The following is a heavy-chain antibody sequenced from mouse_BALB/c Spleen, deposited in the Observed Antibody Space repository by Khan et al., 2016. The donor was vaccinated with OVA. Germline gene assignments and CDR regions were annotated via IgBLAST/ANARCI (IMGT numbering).Heavy chain of an antibody. Sequence: QVQLKQSGPGLAAPSQSLSITCTISGFSLTNYGVHWVRQPPEKNLEWLVVIWHDGTTTYNSAHNSRLTIIKDNSQSQVFLKMNSLQTDDTAIYFCARQPYYHYNIMDYWGQGTSVTVSS. J-gene: IGHJ4*01. CDR1: GFSLTNYG. CDR2: IWHDGTT. D-gene: IGHD2-10*01. CDR3: ARQPYYHYNIMDY. V-gene: IGHV2-6-1*01.